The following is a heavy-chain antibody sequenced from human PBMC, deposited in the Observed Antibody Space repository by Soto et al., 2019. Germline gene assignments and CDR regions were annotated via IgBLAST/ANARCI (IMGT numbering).Heavy chain of an antibody. D-gene: IGHD2-15*01. Sequence: QVQLVQSGAEVKKPGASVKVSCKASGYTFTGYYMHWVRQAPGQGLEWMGWINPNSGGTNYAQKCQGRVTMTRDTSISTAYMELSRLRSDDTAVYYCARDLVGCSGGSCYVTTKSLDYWGQGTLVTVSS. CDR1: GYTFTGYY. CDR2: INPNSGGT. J-gene: IGHJ4*02. CDR3: ARDLVGCSGGSCYVTTKSLDY. V-gene: IGHV1-2*02.